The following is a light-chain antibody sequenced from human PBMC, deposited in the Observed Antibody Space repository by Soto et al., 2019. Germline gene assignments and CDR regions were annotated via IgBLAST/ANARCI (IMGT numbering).Light chain of an antibody. CDR1: SSEVGVYNY. CDR3: CSYAGSYTWV. CDR2: DVS. Sequence: QSVLTQPRSVSGSPGQSVTISCTGTSSEVGVYNYVSWYQQHPGKAPKLMICDVSRRPSGVPDRFSGPKSGNTASLTISGLQAEDEADYYCCSYAGSYTWVFGGGTKLTVL. J-gene: IGLJ3*02. V-gene: IGLV2-11*01.